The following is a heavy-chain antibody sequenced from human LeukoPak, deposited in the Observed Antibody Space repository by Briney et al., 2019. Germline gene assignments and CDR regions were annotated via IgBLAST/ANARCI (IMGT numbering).Heavy chain of an antibody. J-gene: IGHJ4*02. Sequence: ASVKVSCKASGYTFTGYYMHWVRQAPGQGLEWMGRINLNSGGTNYAQKFQGRVTMTRDTSISTAYMELSRLRSDDTAVYYCAVVGAMGEDFDYWGQGTLVTVSS. CDR1: GYTFTGYY. CDR3: AVVGAMGEDFDY. CDR2: INLNSGGT. V-gene: IGHV1-2*06. D-gene: IGHD1-26*01.